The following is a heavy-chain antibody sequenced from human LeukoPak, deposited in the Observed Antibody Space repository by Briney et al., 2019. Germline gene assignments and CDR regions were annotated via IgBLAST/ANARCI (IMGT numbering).Heavy chain of an antibody. J-gene: IGHJ6*02. V-gene: IGHV3-74*03. CDR3: ARGGGLDV. CDR1: GFTFSNYW. D-gene: IGHD3-16*01. CDR2: ISDHGSTT. Sequence: GGSLRLSCEASGFTFSNYWIHWVRQAPGKGLVWVSRISDHGSTTTYADSVKGRFTISRDNAKNSLYLQMSNLRAEDTAVYFCARGGGLDVWGQGATVTVSS.